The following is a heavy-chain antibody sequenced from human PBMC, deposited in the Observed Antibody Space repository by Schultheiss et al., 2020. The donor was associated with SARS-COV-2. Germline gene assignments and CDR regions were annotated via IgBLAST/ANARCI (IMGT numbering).Heavy chain of an antibody. V-gene: IGHV3-15*01. J-gene: IGHJ4*02. CDR3: TRAHIAVAGTFYYFDY. CDR2: IKSKTDGGTT. CDR1: GFTFSNAW. Sequence: GGSLRLSCAASGFTFSNAWMSWVRQAPGKGLEWVGRIKSKTDGGTTDYAAPVKGRFTISRDDSKSIAYLQMNSLKTEDTAVYYCTRAHIAVAGTFYYFDYWGQGTLVTVSS. D-gene: IGHD6-19*01.